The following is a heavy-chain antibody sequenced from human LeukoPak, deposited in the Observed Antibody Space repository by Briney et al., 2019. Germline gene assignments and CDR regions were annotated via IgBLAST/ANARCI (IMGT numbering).Heavy chain of an antibody. CDR3: AREVVSHCSSTSCHHPFDY. J-gene: IGHJ4*02. D-gene: IGHD2-2*01. V-gene: IGHV1-69*06. CDR2: IIPIFGTA. Sequence: GASVKVSCKASGGTFSSYAISWVRQAPGQGLEWMGGIIPIFGTANYAQKFQGRVMITADKSTSTAYMELSRLRSEDTAVYYCAREVVSHCSSTSCHHPFDYWGQGTLVTVSS. CDR1: GGTFSSYA.